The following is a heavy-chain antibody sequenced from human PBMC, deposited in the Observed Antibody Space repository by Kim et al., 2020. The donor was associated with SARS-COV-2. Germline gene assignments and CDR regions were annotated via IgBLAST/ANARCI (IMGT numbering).Heavy chain of an antibody. CDR1: GYTFTSYA. Sequence: ASVKVSCKASGYTFTSYAMHWVRQAPGQRLEWMGWINAGNGNTKYSQKFQGRVTITRDTSASTAYMELSSLRSEDTAVYYCASGMYDFWSGYCKPFYSWGQGTLVTVSS. CDR3: ASGMYDFWSGYCKPFYS. D-gene: IGHD3-3*01. CDR2: INAGNGNT. J-gene: IGHJ5*01. V-gene: IGHV1-3*01.